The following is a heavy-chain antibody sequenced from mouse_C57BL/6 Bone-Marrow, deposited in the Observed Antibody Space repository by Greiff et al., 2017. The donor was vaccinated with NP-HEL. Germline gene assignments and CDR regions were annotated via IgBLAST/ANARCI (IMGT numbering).Heavy chain of an antibody. V-gene: IGHV1-18*01. D-gene: IGHD1-1*01. CDR2: INPNNGGT. CDR3: ASYHYDGSRAWFAY. J-gene: IGHJ3*01. CDR1: GYTFTDYN. Sequence: EVQLQQSGPELVKPGASVKIPCKASGYTFTDYNMDWVKQSHGKSLEWIGDINPNNGGTIYNQKYTGKATLNVDKSSSIAYKELRSLTSEDTAVYYGASYHYDGSRAWFAYWGQWTLVTVAA.